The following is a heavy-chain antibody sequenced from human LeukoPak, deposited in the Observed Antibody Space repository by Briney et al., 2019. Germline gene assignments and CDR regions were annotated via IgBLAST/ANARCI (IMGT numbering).Heavy chain of an antibody. CDR1: GFTFSSYS. CDR2: ISSGSGTI. V-gene: IGHV3-48*02. CDR3: ARYSGSHSRTFDY. J-gene: IGHJ4*02. Sequence: GGSLRLSCAASGFTFSSYSMNWVRQAPGKGLEWVSYISSGSGTIYYADSVKGRFSISRDNAKNSLYLQMNSLRDEDTAVYYCARYSGSHSRTFDYWGQGTLVTVSS. D-gene: IGHD1-26*01.